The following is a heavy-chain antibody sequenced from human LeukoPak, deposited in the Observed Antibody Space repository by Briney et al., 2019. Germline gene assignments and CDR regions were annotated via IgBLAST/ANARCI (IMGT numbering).Heavy chain of an antibody. V-gene: IGHV4-4*02. CDR1: GGSISSSNW. Sequence: SETLSLTCAVSGGSISSSNWWSWVRQPPGKGLEWIGEIYHSGSTNYNPSLKSRVTISVDKSKNQFSLKLSSVTAADTAVYFCARDSSIAAHYFDYWGQGTQVTVSS. J-gene: IGHJ4*02. CDR2: IYHSGST. CDR3: ARDSSIAAHYFDY. D-gene: IGHD6-6*01.